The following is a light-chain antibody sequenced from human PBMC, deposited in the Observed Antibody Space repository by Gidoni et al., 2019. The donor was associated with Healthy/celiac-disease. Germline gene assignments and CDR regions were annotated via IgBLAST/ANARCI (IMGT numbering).Light chain of an antibody. CDR1: QSVSSY. V-gene: IGKV3-11*01. CDR3: QQRSNWTWT. CDR2: YAS. J-gene: IGKJ1*01. Sequence: EIVLTQSPATLSLSPGERATLSCRASQSVSSYLAWYQQKPGQAPRLLIYYASNRATGIPARFSGSGSGTDFTLTISSLDPEDFAVYYCQQRSNWTWTFGQGTKVEIK.